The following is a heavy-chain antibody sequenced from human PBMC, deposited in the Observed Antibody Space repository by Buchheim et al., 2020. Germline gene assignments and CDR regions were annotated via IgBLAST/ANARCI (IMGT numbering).Heavy chain of an antibody. D-gene: IGHD5-18*01. V-gene: IGHV3-23*01. CDR2: ITGSGGTT. Sequence: EVQLLESGGGLVQPGGSLRLSCAASGFIFSSYAMTWVRQAPGKGLEWVSAITGSGGTTYYTDSVKGRFTISRDNSKDTLFLQMNSLRVEDTAVYYCAKARYSYGYDLDYWGQGT. J-gene: IGHJ4*02. CDR1: GFIFSSYA. CDR3: AKARYSYGYDLDY.